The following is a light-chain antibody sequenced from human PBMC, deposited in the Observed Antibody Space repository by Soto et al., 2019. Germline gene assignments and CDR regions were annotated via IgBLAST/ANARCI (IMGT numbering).Light chain of an antibody. J-gene: IGKJ5*01. CDR1: QSVSSSY. CDR3: QQYGSSPIT. CDR2: GAS. V-gene: IGKV3-20*01. Sequence: EIVLTQPPGTLSLSPGERPTLSCRASQSVSSSYLAWYQQKDGQAPRXXIHGASSRATGIPDRISVIVSGTDLTLTLGRLEPEDGAVYDGQQYGSSPITFGQGTRLEIK.